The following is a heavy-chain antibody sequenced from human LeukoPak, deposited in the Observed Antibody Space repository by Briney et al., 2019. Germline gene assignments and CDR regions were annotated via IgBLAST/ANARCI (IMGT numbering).Heavy chain of an antibody. CDR3: AGGPDPGDMITFGGVPFDAFDI. D-gene: IGHD3-16*01. Sequence: KPSETLSLTCTVSGGSISSSNYYWGWIRQPPWKGLEWFGRIYYGGSTCYHPSPKSRVTISVDTSKSQFSLKLSSVPAADTAVYYCAGGPDPGDMITFGGVPFDAFDIWGQGTMVTVSS. CDR1: GGSISSSNYY. J-gene: IGHJ3*02. V-gene: IGHV4-39*01. CDR2: IYYGGST.